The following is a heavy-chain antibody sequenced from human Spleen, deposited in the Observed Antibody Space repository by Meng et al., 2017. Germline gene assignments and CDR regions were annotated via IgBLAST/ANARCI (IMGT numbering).Heavy chain of an antibody. D-gene: IGHD6-19*01. CDR3: ARDTSGWYYFDY. V-gene: IGHV3-33*01. J-gene: IGHJ4*02. Sequence: GGSLRLSCAASGFTFSSYGMHWVRQAPGKGLEWVAVIWYDGSNKYYADSVKGRFTISRDNSKNTLYLQMNSLRAEDTAVYYCARDTSGWYYFDYWGQGTLVTVSS. CDR2: IWYDGSNK. CDR1: GFTFSSYG.